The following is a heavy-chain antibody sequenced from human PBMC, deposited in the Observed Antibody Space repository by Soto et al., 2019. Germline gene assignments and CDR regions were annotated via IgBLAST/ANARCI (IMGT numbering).Heavy chain of an antibody. CDR2: IRAYNGNT. J-gene: IGHJ4*02. Sequence: QVQLVQSGAEVKKPGASVKVSCKASGYTFTNFGISWVREAPGQGRECMGWIRAYNGNTNYAPNFQGRVTMPTDTTTSTAYMELRSLRSDDTAVYSSARGETPIDYWGQGTLVTVSP. CDR3: ARGETPIDY. D-gene: IGHD1-26*01. V-gene: IGHV1-18*01. CDR1: GYTFTNFG.